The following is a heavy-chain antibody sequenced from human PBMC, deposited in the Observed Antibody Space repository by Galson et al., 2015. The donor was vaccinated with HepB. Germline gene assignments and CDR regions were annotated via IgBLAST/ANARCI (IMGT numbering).Heavy chain of an antibody. J-gene: IGHJ6*03. CDR3: ASRRPWSGESYYYYYYMDV. Sequence: SVKVSCKASGGTFSSYAISWVRQAPGQGLEWMGGIIPIFGTANYAQKFQGRVTITADESTSTAYMELSSLRSEDTAVYYCASRRPWSGESYYYYYYMDVWGKGTTVTVSS. CDR1: GGTFSSYA. D-gene: IGHD3-3*01. CDR2: IIPIFGTA. V-gene: IGHV1-69*13.